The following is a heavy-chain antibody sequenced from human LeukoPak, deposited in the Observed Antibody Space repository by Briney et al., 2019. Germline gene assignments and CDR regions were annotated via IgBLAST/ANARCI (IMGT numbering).Heavy chain of an antibody. Sequence: GGSLRLSCATSGFSFNRYGMNWVRQAPGKGLEWVSYISVSDGTIYYADSVKGRFTISSDNAKNSLFLQMNSLRVEDTAIYYCTRDTHFHDYWGQGTLVTVSS. CDR2: ISVSDGTI. D-gene: IGHD2/OR15-2a*01. J-gene: IGHJ4*02. V-gene: IGHV3-48*01. CDR3: TRDTHFHDY. CDR1: GFSFNRYG.